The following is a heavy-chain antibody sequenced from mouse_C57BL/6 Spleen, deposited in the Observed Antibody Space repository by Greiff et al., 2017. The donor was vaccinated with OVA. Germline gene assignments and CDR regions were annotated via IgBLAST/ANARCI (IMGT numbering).Heavy chain of an antibody. J-gene: IGHJ2*01. CDR3: ARSDYYGSSYYLDY. Sequence: QVQLQQSGPELVKPGASVKISCKASGYAFSSSWMNWVKQRPGKGLEWIGRIYPGDGDTNYNGKFKGKATLTADKSSSTAYMQLSSLTSEDSAVDFCARSDYYGSSYYLDYWGQGTTLTVSS. V-gene: IGHV1-82*01. D-gene: IGHD1-1*01. CDR2: IYPGDGDT. CDR1: GYAFSSSW.